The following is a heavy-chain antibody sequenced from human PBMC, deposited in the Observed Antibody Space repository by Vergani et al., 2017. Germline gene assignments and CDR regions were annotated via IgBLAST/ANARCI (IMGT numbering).Heavy chain of an antibody. CDR3: ARVSYYYGSGSYSDDY. Sequence: EVQLVESGGGLVQPGGSLRLSCAASGFTVSSNYMSWVRQAPGKGLEWVSVIYSGGSTYYADSVKGRFTISRHNSKNTLYLQMNSLRAEDTAVYYCARVSYYYGSGSYSDDYWGQGTLVTVSS. V-gene: IGHV3-53*04. J-gene: IGHJ4*02. CDR1: GFTVSSNY. D-gene: IGHD3-10*01. CDR2: IYSGGST.